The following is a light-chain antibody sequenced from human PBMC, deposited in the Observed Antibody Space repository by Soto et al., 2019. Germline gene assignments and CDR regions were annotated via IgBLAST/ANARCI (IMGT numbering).Light chain of an antibody. J-gene: IGLJ2*01. CDR3: SSYTSSSTL. V-gene: IGLV2-14*01. Sequence: QSALTQPASVSGSPGQSITISCTGTSSDVGGYSYVSWYQQLPGKAPKLMIYDVSDRPSGVSNRFSGSKSGNTASLTISGLQAEDEADYYCSSYTSSSTLFGGGTKLTVL. CDR1: SSDVGGYSY. CDR2: DVS.